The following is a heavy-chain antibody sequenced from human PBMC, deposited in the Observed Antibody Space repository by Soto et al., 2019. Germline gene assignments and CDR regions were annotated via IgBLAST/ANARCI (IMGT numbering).Heavy chain of an antibody. CDR3: ARAWDYYDSSGYQGFDY. J-gene: IGHJ4*02. CDR1: GCTFSGYF. Sequence: ASVKVSCKASGCTFSGYFMHWVRQAPGQGLEWMGCINPNSGGTNYPQKFRGRVTMTRDTSISTAYMELSRLRFDDTAVYYCARAWDYYDSSGYQGFDYWGQGTLVTVSS. CDR2: INPNSGGT. V-gene: IGHV1-2*02. D-gene: IGHD3-22*01.